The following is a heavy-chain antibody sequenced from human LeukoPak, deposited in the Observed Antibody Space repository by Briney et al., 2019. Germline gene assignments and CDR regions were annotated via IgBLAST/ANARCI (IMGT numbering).Heavy chain of an antibody. CDR2: IYPADSDT. D-gene: IGHD5-18*01. CDR1: GYNFTTYW. Sequence: GESLKISCKGSGYNFTTYWIGWVRQMPGKGLEWMGIIYPADSDTRYSPSFQGQVTISADKSIRTAYLEWSSLKASGTAIYYCARGGYSYGPFDYWGQGTLVTVSS. J-gene: IGHJ4*02. CDR3: ARGGYSYGPFDY. V-gene: IGHV5-51*01.